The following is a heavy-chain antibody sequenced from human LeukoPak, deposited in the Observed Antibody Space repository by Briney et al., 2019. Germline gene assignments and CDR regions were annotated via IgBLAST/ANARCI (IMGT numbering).Heavy chain of an antibody. Sequence: GGSLRLSCAASGFTLSSYSMNWVSQAPGKGLEWVSSISSSSSYIYYADSVKGRFTISRDNAKNSLYLQMNSLRAEDTAVYYCARDPTFYSSSWYDYWGQGTLVTVSS. V-gene: IGHV3-21*01. CDR2: ISSSSSYI. D-gene: IGHD6-13*01. J-gene: IGHJ4*02. CDR1: GFTLSSYS. CDR3: ARDPTFYSSSWYDY.